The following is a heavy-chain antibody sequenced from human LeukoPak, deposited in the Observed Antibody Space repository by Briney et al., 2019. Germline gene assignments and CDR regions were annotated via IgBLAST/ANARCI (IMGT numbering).Heavy chain of an antibody. CDR1: GFTFSSYA. D-gene: IGHD3-22*01. CDR2: ISYDGSNK. Sequence: GGSLRLSCAASGFTFSSYAMHWVRQAPGKGLEWVAVISYDGSNKYYADSVKGRFTISRDNSKNTLYLQMNSLRAEGTAVYYCARDQAYDSSGSAFDYWGQGTLVTVSS. CDR3: ARDQAYDSSGSAFDY. J-gene: IGHJ4*02. V-gene: IGHV3-30-3*01.